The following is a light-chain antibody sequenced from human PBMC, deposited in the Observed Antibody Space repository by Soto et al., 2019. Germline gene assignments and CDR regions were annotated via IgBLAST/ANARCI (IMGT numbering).Light chain of an antibody. V-gene: IGKV3-20*01. CDR3: QQYGSSPET. CDR1: QSVSSSY. J-gene: IGKJ1*01. Sequence: VLKQSPGTLSLYQGDSATLSCRGSQSVSSSYLAWYQQKPGQAPRLLIYGESSRATGIPARLSGSGSGTDLNLTISRLEPEDCAVYYCQQYGSSPETCGQGTKV. CDR2: GES.